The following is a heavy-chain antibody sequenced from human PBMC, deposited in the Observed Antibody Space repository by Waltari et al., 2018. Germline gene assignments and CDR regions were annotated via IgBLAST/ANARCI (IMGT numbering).Heavy chain of an antibody. CDR3: TRDRGGGNY. D-gene: IGHD2-15*01. CDR1: GFTFGDYA. Sequence: EVQLVESGGGLVQPGRSLRLSCTASGFTFGDYAMSWVRQAPGKGLEWVGFIRSKAYGGTTEYAAYVKGRFTISRDDSKSIAYLQMNSLKTEDTAVYYCTRDRGGGNYWGQGTLVTVSS. J-gene: IGHJ4*02. CDR2: IRSKAYGGTT. V-gene: IGHV3-49*04.